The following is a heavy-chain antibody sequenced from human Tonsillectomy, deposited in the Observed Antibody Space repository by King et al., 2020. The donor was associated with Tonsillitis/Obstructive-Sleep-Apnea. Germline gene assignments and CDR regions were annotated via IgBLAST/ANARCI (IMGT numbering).Heavy chain of an antibody. CDR1: GGSISSGGYY. Sequence: QLQESGPGLVKPSHTLSLTCTVSGGSISSGGYYWSWIRQHPGKGLEWSGYIYYSGTTYYNPSLKSRVTISLDTSKNQFSLKLSSVTAADTAFYYCARGDDYDNYLDYWGQGTLVTVSS. CDR2: IYYSGTT. CDR3: ARGDDYDNYLDY. V-gene: IGHV4-31*03. J-gene: IGHJ4*02. D-gene: IGHD4-17*01.